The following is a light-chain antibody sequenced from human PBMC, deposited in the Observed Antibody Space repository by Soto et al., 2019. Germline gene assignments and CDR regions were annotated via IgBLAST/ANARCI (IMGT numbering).Light chain of an antibody. V-gene: IGKV3D-20*02. CDR2: GAS. Sequence: EIVLTQSPGTLSLSPWERATLSCRASQSVSSSYLAWYQQKPGQAPRLLIYGASSRATGIPDRLSGSGSGTDFTLTISRLEPEDFAVYYCQQRSNWPPITFGQGTRLEIK. CDR1: QSVSSSY. CDR3: QQRSNWPPIT. J-gene: IGKJ5*01.